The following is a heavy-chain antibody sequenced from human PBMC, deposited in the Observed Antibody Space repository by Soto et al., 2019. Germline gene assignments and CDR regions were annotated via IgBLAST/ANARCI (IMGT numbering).Heavy chain of an antibody. Sequence: GGSLRLSCAASGFTFSSYAMSWVRQAPGKGLEWVSAISGSGGSTYYADSVKGRFTISRDNSKNTLYLQMNSLRAEDTAVYYCAKSQGVVVVPAAWGYWGQGTLVTVSS. CDR2: ISGSGGST. J-gene: IGHJ4*02. CDR3: AKSQGVVVVPAAWGY. V-gene: IGHV3-23*01. CDR1: GFTFSSYA. D-gene: IGHD2-2*01.